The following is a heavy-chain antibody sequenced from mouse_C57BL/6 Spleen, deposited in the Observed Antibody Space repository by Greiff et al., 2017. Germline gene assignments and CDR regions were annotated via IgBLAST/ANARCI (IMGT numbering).Heavy chain of an antibody. CDR1: GYTFTSYW. J-gene: IGHJ2*01. V-gene: IGHV1-61*01. D-gene: IGHD2-1*01. CDR3: ARSGSYYGNYDYFDY. CDR2: IYPSDSET. Sequence: QVQLKQPGAELVRPGSSVKLSCKASGYTFTSYWMDWVKQRPGQGLEWIGNIYPSDSETHYNQKFKDKATLTVDKSSSTAYMQLSSLTSEDSAVYYCARSGSYYGNYDYFDYWGQGTTLTVSS.